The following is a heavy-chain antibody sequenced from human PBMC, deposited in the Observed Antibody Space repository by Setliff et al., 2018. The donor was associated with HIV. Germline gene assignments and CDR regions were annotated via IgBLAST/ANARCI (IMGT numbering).Heavy chain of an antibody. CDR1: GESFSGYY. J-gene: IGHJ4*02. Sequence: SETLSLTCAVYGESFSGYYWSWIRQSPGEGLEWLGGINHSGSTNHNPSLKSRVAISVDTSKNQFSLKLTSVTAADTALYFCAKQFGSGFYFDYWGRGTLVTVSS. CDR2: INHSGST. D-gene: IGHD3-22*01. V-gene: IGHV4-34*01. CDR3: AKQFGSGFYFDY.